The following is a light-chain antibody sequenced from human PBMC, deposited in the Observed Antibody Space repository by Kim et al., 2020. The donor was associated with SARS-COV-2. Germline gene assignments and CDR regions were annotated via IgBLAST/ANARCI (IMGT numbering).Light chain of an antibody. CDR1: KLGDKY. CDR2: QDN. J-gene: IGLJ2*01. Sequence: VPPGQTASIACSGDKLGDKYASWYQQKPGQSPMLVIYQDNKRPSGIPERFSGSNSGNTATLTISGTQAMDEAEYYCQAWDSSTNVVFGGGTQLTVL. V-gene: IGLV3-1*01. CDR3: QAWDSSTNVV.